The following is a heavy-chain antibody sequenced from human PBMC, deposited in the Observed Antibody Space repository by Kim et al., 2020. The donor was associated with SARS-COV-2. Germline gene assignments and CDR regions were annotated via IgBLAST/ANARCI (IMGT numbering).Heavy chain of an antibody. CDR1: GFTFSSYG. V-gene: IGHV3-33*01. CDR2: IWSDGSNT. Sequence: GGSLRLSCAASGFTFSSYGMHWVRQAPGKGLVWVAGIWSDGSNTYYADSVKGRFTISRDNSKNTLYLQMNSLRAEDTAVYYCARDGSVRIFGVVINYYYIDVWGKRTTVTVSS. J-gene: IGHJ6*03. CDR3: ARDGSVRIFGVVINYYYIDV. D-gene: IGHD3-3*01.